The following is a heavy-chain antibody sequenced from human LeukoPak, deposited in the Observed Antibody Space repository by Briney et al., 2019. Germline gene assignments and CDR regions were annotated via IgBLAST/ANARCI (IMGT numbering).Heavy chain of an antibody. Sequence: PGGSLRLSCAASGFTVSSNYMTCVRQAPGKGLEWVANINRDGSQKSYVDSVKGRFTISRDNAKNSLYLQMDSLRAEDTAVYYCSVVSDAFDIWGQGTMVTVSS. V-gene: IGHV3-7*05. CDR3: SVVSDAFDI. D-gene: IGHD3-22*01. CDR1: GFTVSSNY. CDR2: INRDGSQK. J-gene: IGHJ3*02.